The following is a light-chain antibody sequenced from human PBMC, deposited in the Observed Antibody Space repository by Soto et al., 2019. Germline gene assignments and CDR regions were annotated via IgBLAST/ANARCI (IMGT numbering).Light chain of an antibody. CDR3: SSYAGSNTAV. Sequence: QSALTQPPSASGSPGQSVTLSCTGTRSDDGGYNYVSWYQQHPGKAPKLMIYEVSKRPSGVTDRCPGSKSGNTASLTVSGLQAEDEADYYCSSYAGSNTAVFGGGTKLTVL. CDR2: EVS. J-gene: IGLJ2*01. CDR1: RSDDGGYNY. V-gene: IGLV2-8*01.